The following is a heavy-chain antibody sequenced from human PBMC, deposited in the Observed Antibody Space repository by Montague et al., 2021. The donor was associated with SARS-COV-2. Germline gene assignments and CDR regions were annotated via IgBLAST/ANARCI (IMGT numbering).Heavy chain of an antibody. D-gene: IGHD3-10*01. CDR2: ISYDGSIN. Sequence: SRRLSFSASGFTFNNFAMHWVRQAPGKGLEWVAVISYDGSINYYADSLRGRFTVSRDSSKKTLYLQMNSLSGEDTAVYYCAKTRDIFWFGEGRDSMDVWGQGTTVIVSS. CDR3: AKTRDIFWFGEGRDSMDV. J-gene: IGHJ6*02. CDR1: GFTFNNFA. V-gene: IGHV3-30*18.